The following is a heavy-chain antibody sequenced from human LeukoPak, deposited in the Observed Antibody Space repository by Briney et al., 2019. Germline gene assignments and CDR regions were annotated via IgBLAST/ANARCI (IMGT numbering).Heavy chain of an antibody. J-gene: IGHJ4*02. CDR1: GGSFSGYY. CDR3: ARRARVWEYYDILTGPPHFDY. D-gene: IGHD3-9*01. Sequence: SETPSLTCAVYGGSFSGYYWSWIRQPPGKGLEWIGEINHSGSTNYNPSLKSRVTISVDTSKNQFSLKLSSVTAADTAVYYCARRARVWEYYDILTGPPHFDYWGQGTLVTVSS. CDR2: INHSGST. V-gene: IGHV4-34*01.